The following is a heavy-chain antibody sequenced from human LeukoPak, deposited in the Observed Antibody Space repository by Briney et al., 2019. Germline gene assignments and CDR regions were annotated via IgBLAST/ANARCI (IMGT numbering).Heavy chain of an antibody. D-gene: IGHD2-21*02. Sequence: GESLKISCKGSGYTFTSYWIGWVRQMPGKGLEWMGIIYPGDSDTRYSPSFQGQVTISADKSISTAYLQWSSLKASDTAMYYCASGAYCGGDCYSGAFDIWGQGTMVTVSS. V-gene: IGHV5-51*01. CDR2: IYPGDSDT. CDR1: GYTFTSYW. CDR3: ASGAYCGGDCYSGAFDI. J-gene: IGHJ3*02.